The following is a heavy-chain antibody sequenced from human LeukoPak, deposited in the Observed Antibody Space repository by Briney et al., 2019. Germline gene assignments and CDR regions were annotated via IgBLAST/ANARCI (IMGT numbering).Heavy chain of an antibody. V-gene: IGHV3-21*01. Sequence: GGSLRLSCAASGFTFSSYWMSWVRQAPGKGLEWVSSISSSSSYIYYADSVKGRFTISRDNAKNSLYLQMNSLRAEDTAVYYCARDLGGYSSSGSNTYWGQGTLVTVSS. CDR2: ISSSSSYI. CDR1: GFTFSSYW. CDR3: ARDLGGYSSSGSNTY. J-gene: IGHJ4*02. D-gene: IGHD6-6*01.